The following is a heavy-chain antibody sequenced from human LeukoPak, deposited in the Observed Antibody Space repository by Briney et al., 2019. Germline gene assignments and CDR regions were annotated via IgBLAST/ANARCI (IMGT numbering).Heavy chain of an antibody. V-gene: IGHV3-74*01. CDR2: INTDGTVT. D-gene: IGHD6-19*01. CDR1: GFTFSKFW. CDR3: ATKQWLAPPPDS. Sequence: GGSLKLSCEASGFTFSKFWMPWVRQAPGKGLESVSRINTDGTVTTYADSVKGRFTVSRDNADNTMFLQMNSVRDEDTAVYYCATKQWLAPPPDSWGQGTPVTVSS. J-gene: IGHJ5*02.